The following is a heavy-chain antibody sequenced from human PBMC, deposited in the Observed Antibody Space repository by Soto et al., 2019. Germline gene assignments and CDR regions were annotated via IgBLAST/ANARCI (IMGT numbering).Heavy chain of an antibody. CDR2: IYYNGNT. V-gene: IGHV4-31*03. CDR1: GGSISSGDYY. D-gene: IGHD6-19*01. Sequence: PSETLSLTCTVSGGSISSGDYYWSWIRQLPGKDLEWIAYIYYNGNTYYTPSLKSRATISLDTSRNQFFLNLNSVTAADTAVYYCARDMCLTMACTLHYYVMDVWGQGTTVTVSS. CDR3: ARDMCLTMACTLHYYVMDV. J-gene: IGHJ6*02.